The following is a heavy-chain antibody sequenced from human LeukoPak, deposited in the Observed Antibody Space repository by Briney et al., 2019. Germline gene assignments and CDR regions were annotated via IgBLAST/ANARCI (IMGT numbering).Heavy chain of an antibody. V-gene: IGHV3-33*01. D-gene: IGHD3-22*01. J-gene: IGHJ3*02. Sequence: GGSLRLSCAASGFTFSSYGMHWVRQAPGKGLEWVAVIWYDGSNKYYADSVKGRFTISRDNSKNTLYLQMNSLRAEDTAVYYCARAFYYYDSSGYMGAFDIWGQGTIVTVSS. CDR1: GFTFSSYG. CDR2: IWYDGSNK. CDR3: ARAFYYYDSSGYMGAFDI.